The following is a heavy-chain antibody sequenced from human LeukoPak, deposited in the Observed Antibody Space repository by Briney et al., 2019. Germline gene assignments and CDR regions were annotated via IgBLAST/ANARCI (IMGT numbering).Heavy chain of an antibody. CDR2: INPSGGST. D-gene: IGHD6-19*01. Sequence: ASMKVSCKASGYTFTGYYMHWVRQAPGQGLEWMGIINPSGGSTSYAQKFQGRVTITADKSTSTAYMELSSLRSEDTAVYYCARGRLAVADDYWGQGTLVTVSS. CDR1: GYTFTGYY. J-gene: IGHJ4*02. V-gene: IGHV1-46*01. CDR3: ARGRLAVADDY.